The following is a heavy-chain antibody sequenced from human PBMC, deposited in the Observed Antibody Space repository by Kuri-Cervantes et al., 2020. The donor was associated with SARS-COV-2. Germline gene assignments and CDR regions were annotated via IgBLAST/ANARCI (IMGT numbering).Heavy chain of an antibody. CDR1: GFTFRNYG. V-gene: IGHV1-2*02. D-gene: IGHD3-22*01. CDR3: ARDGEYYYDSSGYFNWFDP. J-gene: IGHJ5*02. CDR2: INPNSGGT. Sequence: GGSLRLSCAPSGFTFRNYGMHWVRQAPGQGLEWMGWINPNSGGTNYAQKFQGRVTMTRDMSISTAYMELSRLRSDDTAVYYCARDGEYYYDSSGYFNWFDPWGQGTLVTVSS.